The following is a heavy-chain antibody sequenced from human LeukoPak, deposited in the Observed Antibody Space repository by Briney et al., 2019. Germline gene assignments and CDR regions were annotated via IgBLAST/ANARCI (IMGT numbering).Heavy chain of an antibody. J-gene: IGHJ4*02. CDR3: ARGPYDYVWGSYLFDY. CDR1: GYTFTGYY. D-gene: IGHD3-16*02. V-gene: IGHV1-2*04. CDR2: INPNSGGT. Sequence: ASVKVSCKASGYTFTGYYMHWVRQAPGQGLEWMGWINPNSGGTNYAQKFQGWVTMTRDTSISTAYMELSRLRSDDTAVHYCARGPYDYVWGSYLFDYWGQGTLVTVSS.